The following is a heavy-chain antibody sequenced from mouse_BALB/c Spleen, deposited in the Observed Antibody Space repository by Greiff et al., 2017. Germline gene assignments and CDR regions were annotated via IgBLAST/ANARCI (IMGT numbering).Heavy chain of an antibody. J-gene: IGHJ4*01. D-gene: IGHD2-3*01. V-gene: IGHV3-2*02. CDR1: GYSITSDYA. CDR3: ARHGYYGLYAMDY. CDR2: ISYSGST. Sequence: EVMLVESGPGLVKPSQSLSLTCTVTGYSITSDYAWNWIRQFPGNKLEWMGYISYSGSTSYNPSLKSRISITRDTSKNQFFLQLNSVTTEDTATYYCARHGYYGLYAMDYWGQGTSVTVSS.